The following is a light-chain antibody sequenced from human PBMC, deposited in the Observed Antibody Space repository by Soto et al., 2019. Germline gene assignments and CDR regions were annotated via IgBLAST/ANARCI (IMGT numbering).Light chain of an antibody. CDR3: QHRYNWPLT. V-gene: IGKV3-11*01. CDR2: DAS. Sequence: EIVLTQSPATLSLSPGERATLSCRASQSVRSYLAWYQQKPGQAPRLLIYDASNRATGIPARFSGSGPGTDFTLTISSLEPEDFAVYYCQHRYNWPLTFGGGTKVEIK. J-gene: IGKJ4*01. CDR1: QSVRSY.